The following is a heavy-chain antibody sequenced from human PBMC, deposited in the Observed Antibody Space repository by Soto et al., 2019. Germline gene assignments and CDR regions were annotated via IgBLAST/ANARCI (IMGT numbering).Heavy chain of an antibody. D-gene: IGHD3-10*01. CDR2: ISAYNGNT. CDR3: ARVVRGVEKSDIDY. J-gene: IGHJ4*02. CDR1: GYTFTSYG. Sequence: GASVKVSCKASGYTFTSYGISWVRQAPGQGLEWMGWISAYNGNTNYAQKLQGRVTMTTDTSTSTAYMELRSLRSDDTAVYYCARVVRGVEKSDIDYWGQGTLVTVSS. V-gene: IGHV1-18*01.